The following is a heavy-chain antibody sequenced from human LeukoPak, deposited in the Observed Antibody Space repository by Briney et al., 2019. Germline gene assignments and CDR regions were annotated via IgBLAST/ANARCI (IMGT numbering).Heavy chain of an antibody. D-gene: IGHD5-12*01. J-gene: IGHJ4*02. CDR3: ARNPLGVGWLPGMY. CDR2: ISGSGGST. V-gene: IGHV3-23*01. Sequence: GGSLRLSCAASGFTFDDYAMHWVRQAPGKGLEWVSAISGSGGSTYYADSVKGRFTISRDNAKNSLYLQMNSLRVEDTAVYYCARNPLGVGWLPGMYWGQGTLVTVSS. CDR1: GFTFDDYA.